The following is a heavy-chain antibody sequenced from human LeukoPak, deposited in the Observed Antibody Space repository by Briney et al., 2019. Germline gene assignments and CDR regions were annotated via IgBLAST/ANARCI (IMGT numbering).Heavy chain of an antibody. Sequence: GGSLRLSCAASGFIFSSYGMHWVRQAPEKGLEWVANIKQDGSEKYYMDSVKGRFTISRDNAKNSLYLQMNSLRAEDTAVYYCARDITIFEVLITFDYWGQGTLVTVSS. CDR2: IKQDGSEK. J-gene: IGHJ4*02. CDR1: GFIFSSYG. D-gene: IGHD3-3*01. CDR3: ARDITIFEVLITFDY. V-gene: IGHV3-7*01.